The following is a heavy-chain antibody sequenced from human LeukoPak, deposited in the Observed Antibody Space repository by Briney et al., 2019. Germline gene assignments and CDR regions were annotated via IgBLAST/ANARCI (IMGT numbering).Heavy chain of an antibody. D-gene: IGHD3-22*01. J-gene: IGHJ4*02. Sequence: PSETLSLTCPVYGGSFSGYYWSWIRQPPGKGLEWIGEINHSGSTNYNPSLKSRVTISVDTSKNQFSLKLSSVTAADTAVYYCARAPRRSTTMIVMPRGYYFDYWGQGTLVTVSS. CDR3: ARAPRRSTTMIVMPRGYYFDY. CDR2: INHSGST. V-gene: IGHV4-34*01. CDR1: GGSFSGYY.